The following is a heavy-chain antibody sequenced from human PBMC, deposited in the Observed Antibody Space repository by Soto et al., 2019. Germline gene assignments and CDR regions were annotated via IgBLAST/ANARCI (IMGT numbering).Heavy chain of an antibody. J-gene: IGHJ4*02. CDR3: SRVDYYDSSAYHDY. D-gene: IGHD3-22*01. Sequence: SETLSLTCAVSGGSISSSNWWSWVRQPPGKGLEWIGEIYHSGSINYNPSLKSRVTISVDKSKNQFSLNLRSVTAADTAVYYCSRVDYYDSSAYHDYWGQGTLVTVSS. CDR2: IYHSGSI. CDR1: GGSISSSNW. V-gene: IGHV4-4*02.